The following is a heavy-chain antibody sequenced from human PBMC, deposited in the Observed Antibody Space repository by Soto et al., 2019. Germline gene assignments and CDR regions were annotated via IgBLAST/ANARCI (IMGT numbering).Heavy chain of an antibody. D-gene: IGHD1-7*01. J-gene: IGHJ5*02. Sequence: SETLSLTCTVSGGSISSYYWSWIRQPPGKGLEWIGYIYYSGSTNYNPSLKSRVTISVDTSKNQFSLKLSSVTAVDTAVYYWARGNRNWNSKIRFDPWGQGTLVTVSS. CDR3: ARGNRNWNSKIRFDP. CDR1: GGSISSYY. V-gene: IGHV4-59*01. CDR2: IYYSGST.